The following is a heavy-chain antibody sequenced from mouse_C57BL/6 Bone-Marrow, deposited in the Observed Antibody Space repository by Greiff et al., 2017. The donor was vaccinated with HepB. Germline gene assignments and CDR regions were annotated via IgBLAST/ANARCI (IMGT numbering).Heavy chain of an antibody. J-gene: IGHJ4*01. CDR3: ARMGLRYAMDY. Sequence: GLEWIGMIHPNSGSTNYNEKFKSKATLTVDKSSSTAYMQLSSLTSEDSAVYYCARMGLRYAMDYWGQGTSVTVSS. V-gene: IGHV1-64*01. D-gene: IGHD3-1*01. CDR2: IHPNSGST.